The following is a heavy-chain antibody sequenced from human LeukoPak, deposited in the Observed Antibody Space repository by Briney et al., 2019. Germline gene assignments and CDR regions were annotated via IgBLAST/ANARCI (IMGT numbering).Heavy chain of an antibody. D-gene: IGHD3-10*01. V-gene: IGHV4-59*08. CDR3: ARHRSGSYFLYTNWFDP. CDR1: GGSIENYY. CDR2: VYYSGST. J-gene: IGHJ5*02. Sequence: SETLSLTCTVSGGSIENYYWSWIRQPPGKGLEWIGYVYYSGSTNYNPSLKSRVTISVDTSKNQFSLKLSSVTAADTAVYYCARHRSGSYFLYTNWFDPWGQGTLVTVSP.